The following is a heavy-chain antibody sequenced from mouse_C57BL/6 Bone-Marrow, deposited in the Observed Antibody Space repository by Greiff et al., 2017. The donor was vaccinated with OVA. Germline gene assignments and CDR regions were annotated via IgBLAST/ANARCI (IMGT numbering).Heavy chain of an antibody. D-gene: IGHD1-1*01. CDR2: INSDGGST. CDR3: ARHPSYYGSTYFDY. V-gene: IGHV5-2*01. Sequence: EVQVVESGGGLVQPGESLKLSCESNEYEFPSHDMSWVRKTPEKRLELVAAINSDGGSTYCPDTTVRGFIISSDNTKKTMYLQMSGLRTEDTALYNCARHPSYYGSTYFDYWGQGTTLTVSS. J-gene: IGHJ2*01. CDR1: EYEFPSHD.